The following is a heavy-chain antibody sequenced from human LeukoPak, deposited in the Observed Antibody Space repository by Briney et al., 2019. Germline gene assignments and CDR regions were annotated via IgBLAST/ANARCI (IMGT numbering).Heavy chain of an antibody. CDR2: ISAYNGNT. D-gene: IGHD3-10*01. Sequence: GAPVKVSCKASGYTFTSYGISWVRQAPGQGLEWMGWISAYNGNTNYAQKLQGRVTITTDTSTSTAYIELRSLRSDDTARYSCVRDQRYYGSGSYSLVTSGYWGQGTLVTVSS. J-gene: IGHJ4*02. CDR1: GYTFTSYG. V-gene: IGHV1-18*04. CDR3: VRDQRYYGSGSYSLVTSGY.